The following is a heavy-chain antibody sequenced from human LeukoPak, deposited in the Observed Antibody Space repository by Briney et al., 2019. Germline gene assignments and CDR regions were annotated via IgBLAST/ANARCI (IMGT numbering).Heavy chain of an antibody. CDR1: GFTFSSYA. V-gene: IGHV3-23*01. CDR3: AREESYYDFWSGYRVGYYFDY. Sequence: GGSLRLSCAASGFTFSSYAMSWVRQAPGKGLEWVSAISGSGGSTYYADSVKGRFTISRDNSKNTLYLQMNSLRAEDTAVYYCAREESYYDFWSGYRVGYYFDYWGQGTLVTVSS. D-gene: IGHD3-3*01. CDR2: ISGSGGST. J-gene: IGHJ4*02.